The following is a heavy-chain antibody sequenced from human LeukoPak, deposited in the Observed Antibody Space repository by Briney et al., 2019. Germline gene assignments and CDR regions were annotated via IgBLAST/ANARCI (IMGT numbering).Heavy chain of an antibody. V-gene: IGHV4-4*07. Sequence: PSETLSLTCTASGVSLSSYYWSWIRQPAGKGLEWIGRVYTSGSTNYNPSLKSRVTMSIDTSKNQFSLEVSSVTAADTAVYYCARAPGYCSTTSCEYYYYMDVWGKGTTVTVSS. J-gene: IGHJ6*03. CDR1: GVSLSSYY. CDR3: ARAPGYCSTTSCEYYYYMDV. CDR2: VYTSGST. D-gene: IGHD2-2*01.